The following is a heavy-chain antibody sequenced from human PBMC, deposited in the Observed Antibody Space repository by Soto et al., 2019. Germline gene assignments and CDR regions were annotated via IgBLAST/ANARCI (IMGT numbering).Heavy chain of an antibody. CDR2: IYYSGST. D-gene: IGHD4-17*01. V-gene: IGHV4-59*13. CDR1: GGSISSYY. CDR3: ARGAVTLDASDI. J-gene: IGHJ3*02. Sequence: SETLSLTCTVSGGSISSYYWSWIRQPPGKGLEWIGYIYYSGSTNYNPSLKSRVTISVDTSKNQFSLKLSSVTAADTAVYYCARGAVTLDASDIWGQGTMVTVSS.